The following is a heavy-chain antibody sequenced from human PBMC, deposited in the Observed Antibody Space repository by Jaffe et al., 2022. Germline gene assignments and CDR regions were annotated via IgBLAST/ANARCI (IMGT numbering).Heavy chain of an antibody. V-gene: IGHV4-59*01. Sequence: QVQLQESGPGLVKPSETLSLTCTVSGGSISSYYWSWIRQPPGKGLEWIGYIYYSGSTNYNPSLKSRVTISVDTSKNQFSLKLSSVTAADTAVYYCARGQGAAFDIWGQGTMVTVSS. CDR1: GGSISSYY. CDR2: IYYSGST. J-gene: IGHJ3*02. CDR3: ARGQGAAFDI.